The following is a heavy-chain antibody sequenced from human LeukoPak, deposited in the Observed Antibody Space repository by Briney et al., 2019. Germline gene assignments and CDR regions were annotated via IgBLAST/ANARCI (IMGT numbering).Heavy chain of an antibody. D-gene: IGHD2-2*02. CDR3: ARGRVEGCNSTSCYTHYYYMDV. Sequence: SETLSLTCAVYGGSFSGYYWSWIRQPPGKGLEWIGEINHSGSTNYNPSLKSRVTISVDTSKNQFSLKLSSVTAADTAVYYCARGRVEGCNSTSCYTHYYYMDVWAKGTTVTVSS. V-gene: IGHV4-34*01. CDR1: GGSFSGYY. J-gene: IGHJ6*03. CDR2: INHSGST.